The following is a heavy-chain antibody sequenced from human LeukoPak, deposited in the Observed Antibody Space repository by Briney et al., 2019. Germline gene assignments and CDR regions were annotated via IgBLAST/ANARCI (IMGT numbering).Heavy chain of an antibody. CDR3: AREPPHSGMDV. CDR2: ISSSGGTT. Sequence: PGGSLRLSCAASGFTFNSYEMNWVRQAPGKGLEWVSYISSSGGTTYYADSMKGRFTISRDNDKNSLYLQMNSLKAEDTAVYYCAREPPHSGMDVWGKGTTVTVSS. J-gene: IGHJ6*04. CDR1: GFTFNSYE. D-gene: IGHD1-26*01. V-gene: IGHV3-48*03.